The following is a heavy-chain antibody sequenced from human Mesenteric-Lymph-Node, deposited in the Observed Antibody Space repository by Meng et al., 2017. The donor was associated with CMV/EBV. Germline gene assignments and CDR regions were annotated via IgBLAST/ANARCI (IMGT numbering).Heavy chain of an antibody. V-gene: IGHV1-2*02. J-gene: IGHJ4*02. CDR3: ARDRGTYCGGDCNYFFDY. Sequence: ASVKVSCKASGYTFTAHYIHWFRQAPGQGLEWMGWISPYNGVTKYAQKFEGRVTMTTDTSISTTYMELRSLRSDDTAVYYCARDRGTYCGGDCNYFFDYWGQGTLVTVSS. CDR1: GYTFTAHY. CDR2: ISPYNGVT. D-gene: IGHD2-21*01.